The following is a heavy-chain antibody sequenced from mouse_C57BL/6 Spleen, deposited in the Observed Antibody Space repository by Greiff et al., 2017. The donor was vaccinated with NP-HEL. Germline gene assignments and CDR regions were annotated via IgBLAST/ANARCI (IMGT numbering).Heavy chain of an antibody. CDR1: GYAFSSSW. D-gene: IGHD2-3*01. Sequence: QVQLQQSGPELVKPGASVKISCKASGYAFSSSWMNWVKQRPGKGLEWIGRIYPGDGDTNYNGKFKGKATLTADKSSSTAYMQLSSLTSEDSAVYFCATGDGYYGYWGQGTTLTVSS. CDR3: ATGDGYYGY. CDR2: IYPGDGDT. J-gene: IGHJ2*01. V-gene: IGHV1-82*01.